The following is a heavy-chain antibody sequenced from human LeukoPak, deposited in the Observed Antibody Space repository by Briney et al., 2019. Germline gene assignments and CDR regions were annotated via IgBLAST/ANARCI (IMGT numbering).Heavy chain of an antibody. Sequence: PSETLSLTCTVSGGSISSSSYYWGWIRQPPGKGREWIGSIYYSGSTYYNPSLKSRVTISVDTSKNQFSLKLSSVTAADTAVYYCARGYCSSTSCYSDYWGQGTLVTVSS. CDR2: IYYSGST. J-gene: IGHJ4*02. CDR1: GGSISSSSYY. V-gene: IGHV4-39*07. D-gene: IGHD2-2*01. CDR3: ARGYCSSTSCYSDY.